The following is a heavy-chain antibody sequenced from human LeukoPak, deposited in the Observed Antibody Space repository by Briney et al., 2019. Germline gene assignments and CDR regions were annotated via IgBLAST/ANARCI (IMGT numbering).Heavy chain of an antibody. V-gene: IGHV3-23*01. J-gene: IGHJ4*02. D-gene: IGHD2-15*01. CDR2: ISGSGTNT. CDR3: GKGGLPDIVVVIAAPPAY. Sequence: GGSLRLSCAGSGFTFSNHAMSWVRQAPGQGLEWVSSISGSGTNTYYAASVNGRFTISRDNSKNTLYLQMSSLRAEDTAIYYCGKGGLPDIVVVIAAPPAYWGQGTLVTVSS. CDR1: GFTFSNHA.